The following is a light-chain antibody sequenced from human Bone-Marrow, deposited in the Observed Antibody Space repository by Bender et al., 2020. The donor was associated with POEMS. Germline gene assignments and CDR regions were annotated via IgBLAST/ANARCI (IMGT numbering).Light chain of an antibody. CDR3: QTWASSSVV. CDR2: QDS. V-gene: IGLV3-1*01. Sequence: SYDLTQPPSVSVSPGQTASIVCSGDDLCERIVSWYQQKPGQSPVLVIYQDSKRPSGIPERFSGSNSGNTATLTISGTQAMDEAAYFCQTWASSSVVFGGGTKLTVL. J-gene: IGLJ2*01. CDR1: DLCERI.